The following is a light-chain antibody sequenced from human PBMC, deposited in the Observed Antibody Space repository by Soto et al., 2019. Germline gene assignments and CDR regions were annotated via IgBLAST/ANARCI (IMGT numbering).Light chain of an antibody. CDR2: GAS. CDR3: QQYGRSPPFA. Sequence: EIVLTQSPGTLSLSPEERATLSCRASQSVSSNYIAWYQQNPGQAPRLLIYGASTRATGIPDRFSGSGSGTDFTLTISRLEPEHFAVYFCQQYGRSPPFAFGQGTKVEIK. J-gene: IGKJ2*01. CDR1: QSVSSNY. V-gene: IGKV3-20*01.